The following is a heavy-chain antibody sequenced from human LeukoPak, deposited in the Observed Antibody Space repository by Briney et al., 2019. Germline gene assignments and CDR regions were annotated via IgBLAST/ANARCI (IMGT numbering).Heavy chain of an antibody. D-gene: IGHD4-17*01. V-gene: IGHV3-15*01. CDR1: GFAFSDAW. J-gene: IGHJ6*02. Sequence: GGSLRLSCAAFGFAFSDAWMNWVRQAPGKGLYWVGRIKSKADGATTDYGTTVKGRFTISRDDSKNTFYLQMKSLKTEDTGVYYCATDLRTVTTFGHYYHGMDDWGQGTTVTVSS. CDR3: ATDLRTVTTFGHYYHGMDD. CDR2: IKSKADGATT.